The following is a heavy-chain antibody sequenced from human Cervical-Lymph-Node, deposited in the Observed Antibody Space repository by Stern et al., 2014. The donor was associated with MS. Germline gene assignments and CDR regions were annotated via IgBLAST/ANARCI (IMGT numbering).Heavy chain of an antibody. J-gene: IGHJ6*02. Sequence: VQLVESGPGLVKPSETLSLTCTVSGGSISSHYWTWMRQPPGKGLEWIGYIHYSGSTRFNPALKRRVTMSVDTSKNHIALRLSSVTAADTAVYYCVRYCGGGSCPDVWGQGTTVTVSS. V-gene: IGHV4-59*11. D-gene: IGHD2-15*01. CDR3: VRYCGGGSCPDV. CDR1: GGSISSHY. CDR2: IHYSGST.